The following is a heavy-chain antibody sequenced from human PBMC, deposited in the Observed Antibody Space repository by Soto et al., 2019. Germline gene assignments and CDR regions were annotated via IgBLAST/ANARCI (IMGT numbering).Heavy chain of an antibody. Sequence: SETLSLTCAVSGVSINSGGCYWNWIRHLPGKGLEWIGYISHGETTSYIPSLKSRLTISIDTSNNHVSLKLSSVTAADTAVYYCARDSPSGSRNYFDYWGQGTLVTVSS. V-gene: IGHV4-31*11. J-gene: IGHJ4*02. CDR1: GVSINSGGCY. CDR2: ISHGETT. D-gene: IGHD2-2*01. CDR3: ARDSPSGSRNYFDY.